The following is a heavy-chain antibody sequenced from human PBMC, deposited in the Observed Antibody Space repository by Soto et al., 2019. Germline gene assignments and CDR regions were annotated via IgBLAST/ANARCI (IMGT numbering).Heavy chain of an antibody. D-gene: IGHD6-6*01. CDR2: IYYSGST. CDR1: GGSVSSGSYY. J-gene: IGHJ5*02. V-gene: IGHV4-61*01. Sequence: SSETLSLTCTVSGGSVSSGSYYWSWIRQPPGKGLEWIGYIYYSGSTNYNPSLKSRVTISVDTSKNQFSLKLSSVTAADTAVYYCAREGSSIAARPNWFDPWGQGTLVTVSS. CDR3: AREGSSIAARPNWFDP.